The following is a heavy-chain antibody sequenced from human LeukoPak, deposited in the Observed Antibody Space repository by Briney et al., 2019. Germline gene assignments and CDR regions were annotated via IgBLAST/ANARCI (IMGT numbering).Heavy chain of an antibody. Sequence: PGGSLRLSCAASGFTFSSYAMSWVRQAPGKGLEWVSAISGSGGSTYYADSVKGRFTISRDNSKNTLYLQMNSLRAEDTAVYYCARSSGGSCYSGSGYWGQGNLVTVSS. D-gene: IGHD2-15*01. V-gene: IGHV3-23*01. CDR3: ARSSGGSCYSGSGY. J-gene: IGHJ4*02. CDR1: GFTFSSYA. CDR2: ISGSGGST.